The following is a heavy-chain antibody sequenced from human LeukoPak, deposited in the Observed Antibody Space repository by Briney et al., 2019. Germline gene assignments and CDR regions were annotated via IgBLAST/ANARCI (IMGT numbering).Heavy chain of an antibody. J-gene: IGHJ4*02. CDR2: FDPEDGET. CDR1: GCTLTELS. Sequence: GASVKVSCKVSGCTLTELSMHWVRQAPGKGLEWMGGFDPEDGETIYAQKFQGRVTMTEDTSTDTAYMELSSLRSEDTAVYYCATRYSSSWYENYFDYWGQGTLVTVSS. D-gene: IGHD6-13*01. V-gene: IGHV1-24*01. CDR3: ATRYSSSWYENYFDY.